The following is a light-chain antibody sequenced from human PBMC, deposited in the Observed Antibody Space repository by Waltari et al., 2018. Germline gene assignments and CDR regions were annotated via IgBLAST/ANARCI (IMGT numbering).Light chain of an antibody. CDR2: ENE. Sequence: QSVLTQPPSVSAAPGQKVTISCSGSSSNIKNNHVSWYQQFPGRAPKLLIFENEKRHSGMPDRFSGSKSGTSATLGITGLQTGDEADYYCGTWDSTLNGEVFGGGTKLTVL. V-gene: IGLV1-51*02. J-gene: IGLJ3*02. CDR1: SSNIKNNH. CDR3: GTWDSTLNGEV.